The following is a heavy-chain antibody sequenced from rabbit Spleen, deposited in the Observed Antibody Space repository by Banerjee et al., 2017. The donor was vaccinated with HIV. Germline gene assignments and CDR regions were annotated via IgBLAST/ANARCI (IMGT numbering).Heavy chain of an antibody. J-gene: IGHJ6*01. D-gene: IGHD8-1*01. CDR2: INTYTGKS. V-gene: IGHV1S45*01. CDR3: ARDTASSFSSYGMDL. CDR1: GFSFSDGDV. Sequence: QEQLEESGGGLVKPEGSLTLTCKASGFSFSDGDVMCWVRQAPGKGLEWIACINTYTGKSVYASWAKGRFTISKTSSTTVTLQMTSLTAADTATYFCARDTASSFSSYGMDLWGPGTLVTVS.